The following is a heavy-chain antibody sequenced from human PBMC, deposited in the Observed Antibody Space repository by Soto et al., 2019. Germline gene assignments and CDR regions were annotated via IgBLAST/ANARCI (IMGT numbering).Heavy chain of an antibody. CDR3: ARGVATIRHWFDP. D-gene: IGHD5-12*01. J-gene: IGHJ5*02. CDR2: IYNSGV. CDR1: GGSTSSSTYS. Sequence: PSETLSLTCTVSGGSTSSSTYSWGWIRQPPGKGLEWIGSIYNSGVDYNPSLKSRVTISVDTSKNQFSLRLSSVTAADTAVYYCARGVATIRHWFDPWGQGTLVTVSS. V-gene: IGHV4-39*01.